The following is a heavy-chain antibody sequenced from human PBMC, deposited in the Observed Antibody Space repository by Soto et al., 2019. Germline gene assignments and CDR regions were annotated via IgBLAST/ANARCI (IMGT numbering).Heavy chain of an antibody. J-gene: IGHJ6*02. CDR1: GFTFSSYE. V-gene: IGHV3-48*03. D-gene: IGHD3-3*01. CDR3: ARDQYPHDFWSGYPIPHYGMDL. CDR2: ISSSGSTI. Sequence: GGSLRLSCSASGFTFSSYEMNWVRQAPGKGLEWVSYISSSGSTIYYADSVKGRFTISRDNAKNSLYLQMNSLRAEDTAVYYCARDQYPHDFWSGYPIPHYGMDLWGQGTTVTVSS.